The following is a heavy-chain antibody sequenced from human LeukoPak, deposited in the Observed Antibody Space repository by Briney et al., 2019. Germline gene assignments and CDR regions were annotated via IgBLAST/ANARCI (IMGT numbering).Heavy chain of an antibody. D-gene: IGHD6-19*01. J-gene: IGHJ4*02. V-gene: IGHV4-34*01. Sequence: SETLSLTCAVYGESFSGYYWSWIRQPPGKGLEWIGEINHSGSTNYNPSLKSRVTISVDTSKNQFSLKLSSVTAADTAVYYCARSKPGGSYSSGWYTGGYFDYWGQGTLVTVSS. CDR3: ARSKPGGSYSSGWYTGGYFDY. CDR2: INHSGST. CDR1: GESFSGYY.